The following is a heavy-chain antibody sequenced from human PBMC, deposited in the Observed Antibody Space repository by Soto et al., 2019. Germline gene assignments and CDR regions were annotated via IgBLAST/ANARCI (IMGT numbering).Heavy chain of an antibody. CDR3: ARVGMATISPNWFDP. V-gene: IGHV1-18*01. D-gene: IGHD5-12*01. Sequence: ASVKVSCKASGYTFTSYGISWVRQAPGQGLEWMGWISAYNGNTNYAQKLQGRVTMTTDTSTSTAYMELRSLRSDDTAVYYCARVGMATISPNWFDPWGQGALVTVSS. J-gene: IGHJ5*02. CDR1: GYTFTSYG. CDR2: ISAYNGNT.